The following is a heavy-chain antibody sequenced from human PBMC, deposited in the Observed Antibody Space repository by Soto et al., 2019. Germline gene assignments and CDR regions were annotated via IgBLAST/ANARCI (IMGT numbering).Heavy chain of an antibody. CDR3: ARESITIFGVVMKYYYYYYMDV. Sequence: GGSLRLSCAASGFTFSNYAMSWVRQAPGKGLEWISSISGSSSSTYYADSVKGRFTISRDNSKNTLYLQMNSLRAEDTAVYYCARESITIFGVVMKYYYYYYMDVWGKGTTVTVSS. CDR1: GFTFSNYA. J-gene: IGHJ6*03. D-gene: IGHD3-3*01. V-gene: IGHV3-23*01. CDR2: ISGSSSST.